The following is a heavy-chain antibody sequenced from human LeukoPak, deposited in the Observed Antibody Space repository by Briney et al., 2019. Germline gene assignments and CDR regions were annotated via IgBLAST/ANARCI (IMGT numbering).Heavy chain of an antibody. CDR1: GYNFISYY. CDR3: AREDVVFVDAVRYYYYGMDV. Sequence: AAVKVSCKASGYNFISYYMHWVQEAPGQGLEWMDIINTSGGSPSYAQKFQRRVTMTRDTSTSTVYIELSSLKSEDTAVYYCAREDVVFVDAVRYYYYGMDVWGQGTTVTVSS. J-gene: IGHJ6*02. CDR2: INTSGGSP. V-gene: IGHV1-46*01. D-gene: IGHD3-10*02.